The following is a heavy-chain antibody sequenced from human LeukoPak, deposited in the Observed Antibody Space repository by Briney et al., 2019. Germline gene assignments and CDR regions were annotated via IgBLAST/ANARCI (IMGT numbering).Heavy chain of an antibody. Sequence: ASVKVSCKAAGYNFPAYFMHWVRQAPGQRLEWMGRINPNGGDTNYAQKFQGRFTMASDTSISTAHMELNSLMSDDTAVYYCVRVGFTTSWSNFDFWGQGTLVTVSS. V-gene: IGHV1-2*06. D-gene: IGHD2-2*01. CDR1: GYNFPAYF. CDR3: VRVGFTTSWSNFDF. CDR2: INPNGGDT. J-gene: IGHJ4*02.